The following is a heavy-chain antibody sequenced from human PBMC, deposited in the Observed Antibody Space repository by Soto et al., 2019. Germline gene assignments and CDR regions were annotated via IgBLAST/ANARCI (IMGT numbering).Heavy chain of an antibody. D-gene: IGHD6-13*01. J-gene: IGHJ3*02. Sequence: SETLSLTCTVSGGSISSGGYYWGWIRQHPGKGLEWIGYIYYSRSTYYNPSLKSRVTISVDTSKNQFSLKLSSVTAADTAVYYCAREDYSSSWYNAFDIWGQGTMVTVSS. CDR3: AREDYSSSWYNAFDI. V-gene: IGHV4-31*03. CDR1: GGSISSGGYY. CDR2: IYYSRST.